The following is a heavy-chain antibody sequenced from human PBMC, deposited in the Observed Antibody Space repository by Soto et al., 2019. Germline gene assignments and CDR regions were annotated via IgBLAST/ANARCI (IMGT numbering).Heavy chain of an antibody. CDR1: GFTFSSYA. V-gene: IGHV3-23*01. D-gene: IGHD4-4*01. J-gene: IGHJ4*02. CDR2: ISAGGGNT. Sequence: GGSLRLSCAASGFTFSSYAMSWVRQAPGKGLEWVSAISAGGGNTYYADSVKGRFTISRDNSKNTLYLQMSILRAEDTAVYYCAKMVDSNYGIDYWGQGTLVTVSS. CDR3: AKMVDSNYGIDY.